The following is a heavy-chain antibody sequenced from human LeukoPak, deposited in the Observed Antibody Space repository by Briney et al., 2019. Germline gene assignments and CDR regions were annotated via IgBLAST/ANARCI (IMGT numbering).Heavy chain of an antibody. Sequence: GGSRRLSCAASGFTFSSYGMHWVRQAPGKGLEWVAVISYDGSNKYYADSVKGRFTISRDNSKNTLYLQMNSLKTEDTAVYYCTTDTYYYDSSGYCDIWGQGTMVTVSS. D-gene: IGHD3-22*01. CDR1: GFTFSSYG. CDR2: ISYDGSNK. V-gene: IGHV3-30*03. CDR3: TTDTYYYDSSGYCDI. J-gene: IGHJ3*02.